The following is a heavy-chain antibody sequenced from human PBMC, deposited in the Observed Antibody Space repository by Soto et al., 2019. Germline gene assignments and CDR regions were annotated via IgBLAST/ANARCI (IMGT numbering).Heavy chain of an antibody. CDR1: GGLFSSYA. D-gene: IGHD3-22*01. CDR3: ARGGSGYVWFNEF. V-gene: IGHV1-69*13. Sequence: SVKVSCKDSGGLFSSYAISWVRQAPGQGLEWMGGIIPVFGTAYYAQKFQGRVTITADESTNTAYMELSSLRSEDTAMYYCARGGSGYVWFNEFWGQGSLVTVSS. CDR2: IIPVFGTA. J-gene: IGHJ4*02.